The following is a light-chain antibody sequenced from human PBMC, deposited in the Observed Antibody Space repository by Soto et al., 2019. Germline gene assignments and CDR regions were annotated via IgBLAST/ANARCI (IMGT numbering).Light chain of an antibody. CDR1: QAIDNY. CDR3: QLLNDSPPVT. V-gene: IGKV1-9*01. J-gene: IGKJ5*01. Sequence: DIQLTQSPSFLSASVGDTVTITCRASQAIDNYLAWYQHGPGKAPRLLIYAAYTLQSGVPKRFSGSGSGIEFSLTISSLQPEEFATYYCQLLNDSPPVTFGQGTRLEIK. CDR2: AAY.